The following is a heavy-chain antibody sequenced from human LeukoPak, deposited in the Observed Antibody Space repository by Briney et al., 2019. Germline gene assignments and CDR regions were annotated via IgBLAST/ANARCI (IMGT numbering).Heavy chain of an antibody. J-gene: IGHJ4*02. CDR1: GFTFSSYS. V-gene: IGHV3-48*02. CDR3: AREDRQWLVESFDY. D-gene: IGHD6-19*01. CDR2: ISSSSSTI. Sequence: GGSLRLSCAASGFTFSSYSMNWVRQAPGEGLEWVSYISSSSSTIYYADSVKGRFTISRDNAKNSLYLQMNSLRDEDTAVYYCAREDRQWLVESFDYWGQGTLVTVSS.